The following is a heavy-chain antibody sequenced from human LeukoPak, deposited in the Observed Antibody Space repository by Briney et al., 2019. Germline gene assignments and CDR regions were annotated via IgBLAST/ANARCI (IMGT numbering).Heavy chain of an antibody. J-gene: IGHJ4*02. CDR2: ISWNSGSI. CDR1: GFTFDDYA. CDR3: AKGYSSGWYHAVYFDY. D-gene: IGHD6-19*01. Sequence: PGGSLRLSCAASGFTFDDYAMHWVRQAPGKGLEWVSGISWNSGSIGYADSVKGRFTISRDNAKNSLYLQMNSLRAEDTALYYCAKGYSSGWYHAVYFDYWGQGTLVTVSS. V-gene: IGHV3-9*01.